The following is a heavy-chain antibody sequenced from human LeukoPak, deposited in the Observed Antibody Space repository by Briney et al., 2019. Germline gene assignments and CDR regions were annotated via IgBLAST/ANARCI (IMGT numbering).Heavy chain of an antibody. J-gene: IGHJ4*02. V-gene: IGHV1-69*06. D-gene: IGHD3-10*01. Sequence: GASVKVSCKASGYTFTSYYMHWVRQAPGQGLEWMGGIIPIFGTANYAQKFQGRVAITADKSTSTAYMELSSLRSEDTAVYYCAREMVRGAPYFDYRGQGTLVTVSS. CDR1: GYTFTSYY. CDR2: IIPIFGTA. CDR3: AREMVRGAPYFDY.